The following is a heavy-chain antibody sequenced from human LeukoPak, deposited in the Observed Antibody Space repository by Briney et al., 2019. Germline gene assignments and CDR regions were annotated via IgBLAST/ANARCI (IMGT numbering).Heavy chain of an antibody. D-gene: IGHD6-19*01. Sequence: ASVKVSCKASGYTFTAYYMHWVRQAPGQGLEWMGWINPNSGGTYYAQNFQGWVTMTRDTSIGTAYMELSRLRSNGTAVYYCARAGGASDSSGWYVFDYWGQGTLVTVSS. CDR3: ARAGGASDSSGWYVFDY. CDR1: GYTFTAYY. CDR2: INPNSGGT. J-gene: IGHJ4*02. V-gene: IGHV1-2*04.